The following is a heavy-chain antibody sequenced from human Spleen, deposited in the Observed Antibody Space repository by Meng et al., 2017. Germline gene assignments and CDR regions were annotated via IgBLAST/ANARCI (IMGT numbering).Heavy chain of an antibody. J-gene: IGHJ4*02. CDR1: GYTFTGYS. Sequence: ASVKVSCKASGYTFTGYSLHWVRQAPGQGLEWMGRINPNSGDTNYAQKLQGRVTMTRDTSISTAFMELSGLRSDDTAVYYCARVPHLTGYYYFDYWGQGTLVTVSS. CDR2: INPNSGDT. CDR3: ARVPHLTGYYYFDY. D-gene: IGHD3-9*01. V-gene: IGHV1-2*06.